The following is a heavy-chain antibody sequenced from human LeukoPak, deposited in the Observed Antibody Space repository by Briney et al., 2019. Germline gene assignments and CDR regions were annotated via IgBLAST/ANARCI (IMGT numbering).Heavy chain of an antibody. J-gene: IGHJ3*02. CDR2: IYYSGST. CDR3: AGARTTVPKYHRRDAFDI. Sequence: SETLSLTCTVSGGSISSYYWSWIRQPPGKGLEWIGYIYYSGSTNYNPSLKSRVTISVDTSKNQFSLKLSSVTAADTAVYYCAGARTTVPKYHRRDAFDIWGQGTMVTVSS. V-gene: IGHV4-59*01. CDR1: GGSISSYY. D-gene: IGHD4-17*01.